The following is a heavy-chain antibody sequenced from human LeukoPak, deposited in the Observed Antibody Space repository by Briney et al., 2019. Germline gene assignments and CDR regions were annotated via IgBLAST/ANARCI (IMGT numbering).Heavy chain of an antibody. J-gene: IGHJ4*02. CDR1: GGCGRVSNW. D-gene: IGHD3-22*01. Sequence: SETLSFTCAVSGGCGRVSNWWSRVRQPPGKGLEWIGEIYHSGSTNYNPSPKSRVTISVDKSTNQFSLKLSSVTAADTAVYYCASRLYSSARNFDYWRQGTLVTVSS. CDR2: IYHSGST. CDR3: ASRLYSSARNFDY. V-gene: IGHV4-4*02.